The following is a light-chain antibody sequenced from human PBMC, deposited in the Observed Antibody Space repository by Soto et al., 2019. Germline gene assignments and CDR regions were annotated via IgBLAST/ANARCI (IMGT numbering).Light chain of an antibody. J-gene: IGLJ1*01. CDR2: EVV. CDR3: DSYAGSXTYV. V-gene: IGLV2-8*01. CDR1: KNDICVDNF. Sequence: QSVLSQPPSASGSPVQSVTISCTGTKNDICVDNFVSWYQHHPGKATRLIIYEVVQRPSGVPDRFSGSKSGNTASLNASGLQAADAADYFCDSYAGSXTYVVGRGTKVXV.